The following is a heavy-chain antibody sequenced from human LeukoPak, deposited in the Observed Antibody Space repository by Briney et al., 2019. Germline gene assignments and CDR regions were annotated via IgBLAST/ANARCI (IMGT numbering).Heavy chain of an antibody. CDR2: INGGNDAT. CDR1: GFTVFNYA. CDR3: GKDLLAMAGTIGS. D-gene: IGHD6-19*01. V-gene: IGHV3-23*01. J-gene: IGHJ4*02. Sequence: GGSLRLSCAASGFTVFNYAMAWVRQAPGKGLEWVTAINGGNDATNYANSVKGRFTISRDNAKNSLFLQMNSLRPEDTALYYCGKDLLAMAGTIGSWGQGTLVTVSS.